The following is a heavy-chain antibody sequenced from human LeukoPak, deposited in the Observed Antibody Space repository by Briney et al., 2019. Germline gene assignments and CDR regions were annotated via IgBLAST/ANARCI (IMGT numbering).Heavy chain of an antibody. D-gene: IGHD5-12*01. CDR1: GFTFSSYG. J-gene: IGHJ6*03. Sequence: GGSLRLSCAASGFTFSSYGMYWVRQAPGKGLEWVAFIRYDGSNKYYADSVKGRFTISRDNSKNTLYLQMKSLRAEDTAVYYCAKGGGYEAQYYYYYLDVWGKGTTVTISS. V-gene: IGHV3-30*02. CDR3: AKGGGYEAQYYYYYLDV. CDR2: IRYDGSNK.